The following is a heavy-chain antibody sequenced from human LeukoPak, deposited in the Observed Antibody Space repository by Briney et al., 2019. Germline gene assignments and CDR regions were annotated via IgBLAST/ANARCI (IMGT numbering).Heavy chain of an antibody. V-gene: IGHV3-74*01. Sequence: PGGSLRLSCAASGFTFSNHWMHWVRQAPGRGLVWVSRISGDGSSTRYADSVKGRFTISRDNAKNTLFLQMNSLRAEDTAVYYCARRGGIHLEYFDYWGQGTLVTVSS. CDR2: ISGDGSST. CDR1: GFTFSNHW. J-gene: IGHJ4*02. CDR3: ARRGGIHLEYFDY. D-gene: IGHD3-3*01.